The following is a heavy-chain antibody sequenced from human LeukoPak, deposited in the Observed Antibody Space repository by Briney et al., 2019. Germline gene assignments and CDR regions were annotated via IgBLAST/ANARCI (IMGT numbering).Heavy chain of an antibody. D-gene: IGHD5-18*01. J-gene: IGHJ4*02. CDR2: ISGSGVGT. V-gene: IGHV3-23*01. Sequence: GGSLRLSCAASGLTFSSYGMRWLRQATGKGLEGGSAISGSGVGTYYADSVKGRFTISRDNAKNTVYLQMNSLRAEDTAVYYCANRVHSYADPFDYWGQGTLVTVSS. CDR3: ANRVHSYADPFDY. CDR1: GLTFSSYG.